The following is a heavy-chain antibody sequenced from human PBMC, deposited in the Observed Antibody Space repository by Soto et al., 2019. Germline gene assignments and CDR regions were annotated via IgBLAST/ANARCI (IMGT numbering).Heavy chain of an antibody. D-gene: IGHD3-16*01. CDR2: IKTDGSEN. Sequence: EVQLVESGGGLVQPGGSLRLSCEASGFTFSAYWMGWVRQAPGTGLRGVATIKTDGSENYYVDSVTGRFTISRDNDKNSLYLQLNTLRAEDTGVYYCARPVRGSPEDVWGQGTTVTVSS. CDR1: GFTFSAYW. V-gene: IGHV3-7*05. J-gene: IGHJ6*02. CDR3: ARPVRGSPEDV.